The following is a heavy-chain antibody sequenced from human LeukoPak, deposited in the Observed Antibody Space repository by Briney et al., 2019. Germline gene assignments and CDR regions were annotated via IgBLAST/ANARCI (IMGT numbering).Heavy chain of an antibody. Sequence: SETLSLTCTVSGSISGFYWSWIRQSPGRGLEWIGYICYTGSTSYNPALNSRVTISLDTSKSHFSLRLSSVTAADTAVYYCARYCSGGSCSSRNGFDIWGQGTMVTVSS. CDR2: ICYTGST. J-gene: IGHJ3*02. V-gene: IGHV4-59*08. CDR1: GSISGFY. CDR3: ARYCSGGSCSSRNGFDI. D-gene: IGHD2-15*01.